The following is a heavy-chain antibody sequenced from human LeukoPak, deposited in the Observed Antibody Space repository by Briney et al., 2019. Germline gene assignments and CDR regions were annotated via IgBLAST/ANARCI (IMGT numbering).Heavy chain of an antibody. Sequence: ASVKVSCKASGYTFTGYYMHWVRQAPGQGLEWMGWINPNSGGTNYAQKFQGRVTMTRDTSISTAYMELSRLRSDDTAVYYCARDLVLRYFDWLTTHEYHFDYWGQGTLVTVSS. CDR2: INPNSGGT. CDR1: GYTFTGYY. CDR3: ARDLVLRYFDWLTTHEYHFDY. V-gene: IGHV1-2*02. D-gene: IGHD3-9*01. J-gene: IGHJ4*02.